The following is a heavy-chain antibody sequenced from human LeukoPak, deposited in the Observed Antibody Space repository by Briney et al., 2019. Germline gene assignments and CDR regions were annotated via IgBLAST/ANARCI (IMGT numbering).Heavy chain of an antibody. D-gene: IGHD6-13*01. Sequence: GGSLRLSCAVSGFTFTDYWMNWVRQAPGKGLEWVASIRQDGGEKSYVDSVKGRFTISRDNTKNSLYLQVNSLRAEDTAVYYCARDGTAAGLYFDLWGQGTLVTVSS. V-gene: IGHV3-7*01. CDR2: IRQDGGEK. CDR3: ARDGTAAGLYFDL. CDR1: GFTFTDYW. J-gene: IGHJ4*01.